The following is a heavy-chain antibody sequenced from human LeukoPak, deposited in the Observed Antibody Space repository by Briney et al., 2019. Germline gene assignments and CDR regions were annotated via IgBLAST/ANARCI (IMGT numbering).Heavy chain of an antibody. CDR1: GGSVTSGGYA. Sequence: PSETLSLTCAVSGGSVTSGGYAWSWVRQPPGKGLEWIGYIYYRGMTYFNPSLKSRVSISVDTSKNQFSLKLTSVTVADTAVYYCVRGDYSSGWHLDYWGQGTLVTVFS. CDR2: IYYRGMT. V-gene: IGHV4-30-4*07. J-gene: IGHJ4*02. D-gene: IGHD6-19*01. CDR3: VRGDYSSGWHLDY.